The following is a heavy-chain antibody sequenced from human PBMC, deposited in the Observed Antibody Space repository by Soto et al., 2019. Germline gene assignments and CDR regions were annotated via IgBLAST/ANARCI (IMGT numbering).Heavy chain of an antibody. CDR2: ISSSSSTI. J-gene: IGHJ4*02. CDR1: GFTFSSYS. CDR3: ARDRRVSGRLAEGIYYCVS. V-gene: IGHV3-48*01. D-gene: IGHD3-3*01. Sequence: EVQLVESGGGLVQPGGSLRLSCAASGFTFSSYSMNWVRQAPGKGLEWVSYISSSSSTIYYADSVKGRFTISRDNAKNSLYLQMNSLRAEDTAVYYCARDRRVSGRLAEGIYYCVSWGQGTLVTVSS.